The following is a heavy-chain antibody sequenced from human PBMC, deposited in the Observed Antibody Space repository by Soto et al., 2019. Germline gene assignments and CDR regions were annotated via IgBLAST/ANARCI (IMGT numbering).Heavy chain of an antibody. Sequence: QVQLVQSGGEVKKPGASVKVSCKTSGYTFTNYGISWVRQAPGQGLEWMGWINVYNGNTKYAQKLQGRVTMTTDTTTRTAYMEMRSLRSDDTAVYYCARGVGSGSYDNQYNSFDPWGQGTLGTVSS. D-gene: IGHD3-10*01. J-gene: IGHJ5*02. CDR1: GYTFTNYG. CDR2: INVYNGNT. V-gene: IGHV1-18*01. CDR3: ARGVGSGSYDNQYNSFDP.